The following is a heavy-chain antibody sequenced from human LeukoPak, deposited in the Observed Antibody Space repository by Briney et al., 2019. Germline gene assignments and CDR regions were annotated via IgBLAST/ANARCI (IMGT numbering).Heavy chain of an antibody. CDR1: GGSISSSSYY. CDR3: AREWELYFDY. J-gene: IGHJ4*02. V-gene: IGHV4-39*07. Sequence: PSETLSLTCTVSGGSISSSSYYWGWIRQPPGKGLEWIGSIYYSGSTYYNPSLKSRVTISVDTSKNQFSLKLSSVTAADTAVYYCAREWELYFDYWGQGTLVTVSS. CDR2: IYYSGST. D-gene: IGHD1-26*01.